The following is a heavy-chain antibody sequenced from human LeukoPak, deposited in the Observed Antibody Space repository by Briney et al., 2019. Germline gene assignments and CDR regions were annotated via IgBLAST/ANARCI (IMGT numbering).Heavy chain of an antibody. D-gene: IGHD6-19*01. V-gene: IGHV4-34*01. Sequence: SETLSLTCAVYGGSFSGYYWSWIRQPPGKGLEWIGEINHSGSTNYSPSLKSRVTISVDTSKNQFSLKLSSVTAADTAVYYCARGGRSSGWRGRGYYFDYWGQGTLVTVSS. CDR1: GGSFSGYY. J-gene: IGHJ4*02. CDR3: ARGGRSSGWRGRGYYFDY. CDR2: INHSGST.